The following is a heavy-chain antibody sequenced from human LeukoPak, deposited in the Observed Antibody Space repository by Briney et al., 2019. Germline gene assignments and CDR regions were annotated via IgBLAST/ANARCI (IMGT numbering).Heavy chain of an antibody. CDR3: AKDRSSSWYEGPFNGMDV. D-gene: IGHD6-13*01. J-gene: IGHJ6*02. Sequence: SGGSLRLSCAASGFTFSSYGMHWVRQAPGKGPEWVAVISYDGSNKYYADSVKGRFTISRDNSKNTLYLQMNSLRAEDTAVYYCAKDRSSSWYEGPFNGMDVWGQGTTVTVSS. V-gene: IGHV3-30*18. CDR2: ISYDGSNK. CDR1: GFTFSSYG.